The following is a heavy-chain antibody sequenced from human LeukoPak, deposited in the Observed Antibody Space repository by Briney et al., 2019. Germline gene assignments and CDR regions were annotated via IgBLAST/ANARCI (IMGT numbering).Heavy chain of an antibody. CDR1: GYSFTTYW. CDR2: IYPGDSNT. V-gene: IGHV5-51*01. Sequence: GESLKISCNGSGYSFTTYWIAWLRQMPGEGLEWVGIIYPGDSNTYYSPSFQGQVTISADRSISTAYLRWSSLKASDTAMYYCARQYCSGGNCYSGSAYFFDHWGQGTLVTVSS. D-gene: IGHD2-15*01. J-gene: IGHJ4*02. CDR3: ARQYCSGGNCYSGSAYFFDH.